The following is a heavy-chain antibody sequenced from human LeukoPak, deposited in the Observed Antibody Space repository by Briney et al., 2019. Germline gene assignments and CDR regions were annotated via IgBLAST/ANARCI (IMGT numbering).Heavy chain of an antibody. V-gene: IGHV3-48*03. D-gene: IGHD6-6*01. J-gene: IGHJ4*02. CDR2: ISSSGSTI. CDR1: GFTFSSYE. CDR3: ARDRVAAPALYYFDY. Sequence: GGSLRLSCAASGFTFSSYEMNWVRQAPGKGLEWVSYISSSGSTIYYADSVKGRFTISRDNAKNSLYLQMNSLRAEDTAVYYCARDRVAAPALYYFDYWGQGTLVTVSS.